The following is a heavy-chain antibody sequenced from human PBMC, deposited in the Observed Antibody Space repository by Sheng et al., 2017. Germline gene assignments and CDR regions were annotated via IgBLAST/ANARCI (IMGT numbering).Heavy chain of an antibody. CDR2: ISSSGSST. Sequence: EVQLVESGGGLVQPGGTLRLSCAASGFSFSSYEMNWVRQAPGKGLEWVSYISSSGSSTYYADSVKGRFSISRDNTKKSLYLQMNSLKAEDTAVYYCVRDFTGGGFDSWGQGTLVTVSS. D-gene: IGHD3-16*01. V-gene: IGHV3-48*03. J-gene: IGHJ4*02. CDR1: GFSFSSYE. CDR3: VRDFTGGGFDS.